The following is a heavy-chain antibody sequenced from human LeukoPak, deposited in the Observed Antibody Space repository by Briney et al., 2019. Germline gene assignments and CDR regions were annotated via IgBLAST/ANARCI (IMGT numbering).Heavy chain of an antibody. CDR1: GYTLTELS. Sequence: ASVKVSCKVSGYTLTELSMHWVRQAPGKGLEWMGGFDPEDGETIYAQKFQGRVTMTEDTSIDTAYMELSSLRSEDTAVYYCATSCSGGSCYSFGYWGQGTLVTVSS. D-gene: IGHD2-15*01. V-gene: IGHV1-24*01. CDR3: ATSCSGGSCYSFGY. CDR2: FDPEDGET. J-gene: IGHJ4*02.